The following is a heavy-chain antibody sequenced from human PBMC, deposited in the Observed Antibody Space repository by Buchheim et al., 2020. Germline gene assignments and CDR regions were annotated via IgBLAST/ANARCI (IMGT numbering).Heavy chain of an antibody. D-gene: IGHD6-25*01. CDR3: AREQRGRYYYGMDV. J-gene: IGHJ6*02. CDR2: IYYSGST. CDR1: GGSISSGSYY. V-gene: IGHV4-39*07. Sequence: QLQLQESGPGLVKPSETLSLTCTVSGGSISSGSYYWGWIRQPPGKGLEWIGSIYYSGSTYYNPSLKSRVTISVETSKNQFSLKLSSVTAADTAVYYCAREQRGRYYYGMDVWGQGTT.